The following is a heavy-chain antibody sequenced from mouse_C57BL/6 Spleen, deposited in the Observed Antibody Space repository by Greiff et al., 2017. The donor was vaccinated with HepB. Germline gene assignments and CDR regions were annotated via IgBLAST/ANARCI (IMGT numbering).Heavy chain of an antibody. Sequence: LVESGPELVKPGASVKISCKASGYAFSSSWMNWVKQRPGKGLEWIGRIYPGDGDTNYNGKFKGKATLTADKSSSTAYMQLSSLTSEDSAVYFCARCSNYVRAMDYWGQGTSVTVSS. V-gene: IGHV1-82*01. D-gene: IGHD2-5*01. CDR1: GYAFSSSW. J-gene: IGHJ4*01. CDR3: ARCSNYVRAMDY. CDR2: IYPGDGDT.